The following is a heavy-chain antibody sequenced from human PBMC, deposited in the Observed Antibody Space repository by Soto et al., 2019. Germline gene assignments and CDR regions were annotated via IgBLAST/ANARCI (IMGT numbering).Heavy chain of an antibody. CDR1: GLTFSSYA. CDR2: ISGSGGST. D-gene: IGHD3-3*01. J-gene: IGHJ4*02. V-gene: IGHV3-23*01. Sequence: PWGSMRLSCAASGLTFSSYAMSWVRQAPGKGLEWVSAISGSGGSTYYADSVKGRFTISRDNSKNTLYLQMNSLRAEDTAVYYCAKGGNTYYDFWSIDYWGQGTRVTVS. CDR3: AKGGNTYYDFWSIDY.